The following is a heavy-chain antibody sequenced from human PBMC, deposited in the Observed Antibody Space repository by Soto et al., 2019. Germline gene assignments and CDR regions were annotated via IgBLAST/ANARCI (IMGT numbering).Heavy chain of an antibody. Sequence: EVQLVESGGGLVQPGGSLRLSCAASGFTFSNYWMYWVRQAPGKGLVWVSRINSDGSVSSYADSVKGRLTISRDNVKNTLYLQMDSLRAEDTAVYYCARGDCVGGTCYTLAGSFYYYRDVWGKGNTVTVFS. J-gene: IGHJ6*03. CDR1: GFTFSNYW. V-gene: IGHV3-74*01. CDR3: ARGDCVGGTCYTLAGSFYYYRDV. D-gene: IGHD2-15*01. CDR2: INSDGSVS.